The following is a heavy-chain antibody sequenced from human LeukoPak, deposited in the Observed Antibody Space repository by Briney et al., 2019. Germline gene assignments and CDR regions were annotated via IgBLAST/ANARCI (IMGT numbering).Heavy chain of an antibody. Sequence: ASVKVSCKASGYTFTGYYMHWVRQAPGQGLEWMGWINPNSGGTNYAQKFQGRVTMTRDTSISTAYMELSRLRSDDTAVYYCASDILTGYYGYYFDYWGQGTLVTVSS. V-gene: IGHV1-2*02. CDR2: INPNSGGT. J-gene: IGHJ4*02. CDR3: ASDILTGYYGYYFDY. D-gene: IGHD3-9*01. CDR1: GYTFTGYY.